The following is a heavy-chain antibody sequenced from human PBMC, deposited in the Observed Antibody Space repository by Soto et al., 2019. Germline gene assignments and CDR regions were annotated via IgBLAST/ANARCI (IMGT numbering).Heavy chain of an antibody. V-gene: IGHV4-39*01. D-gene: IGHD2-8*01. CDR1: GGSVSNSNYY. CDR2: VYYRGRS. Sequence: KASETLSLTCTVSGGSVSNSNYYWGWIRQSPGKGLEWIGSVYYRGRSYSKSSAKSRVTISVDTSKNQFSLNLNSVTASDTAVYYCVSQRTSVLTQAYFDYWGPGALVTVSS. CDR3: VSQRTSVLTQAYFDY. J-gene: IGHJ4*02.